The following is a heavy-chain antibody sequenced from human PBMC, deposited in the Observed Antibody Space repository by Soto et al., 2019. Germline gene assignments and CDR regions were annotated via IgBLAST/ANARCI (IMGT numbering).Heavy chain of an antibody. Sequence: VQLLESGGGLVQPGGSLRLSCAASGFIFRDYAMNWVRQAPGKGLEWVSDISGSGDSARYADSVKGRFTISRDNSRDTLYLHMNSLRVDDTAVYYCGKERRGCGWSVCDFWGQGVLVTVSS. CDR1: GFIFRDYA. CDR2: ISGSGDSA. D-gene: IGHD6-19*01. J-gene: IGHJ4*02. V-gene: IGHV3-23*01. CDR3: GKERRGCGWSVCDF.